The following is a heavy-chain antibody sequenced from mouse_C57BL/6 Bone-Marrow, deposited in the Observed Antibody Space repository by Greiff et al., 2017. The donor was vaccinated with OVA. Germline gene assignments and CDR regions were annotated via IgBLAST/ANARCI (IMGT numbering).Heavy chain of an antibody. CDR3: ANWDVWYFDV. CDR1: GYTFTSYW. V-gene: IGHV1-59*01. CDR2: IVPSDSYT. D-gene: IGHD4-1*01. J-gene: IGHJ1*03. Sequence: QVQLQQPGAELVRPGTSVKLSCKASGYTFTSYWMHWVKQRPGQGLEWIGVIVPSDSYTNYNQKFKGKATLTVDTSSSTAYMQLSSLTSEDSAVYYCANWDVWYFDVWGTGTTVTVSS.